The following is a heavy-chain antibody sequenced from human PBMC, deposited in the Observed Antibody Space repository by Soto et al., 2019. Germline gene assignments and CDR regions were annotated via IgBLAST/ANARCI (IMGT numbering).Heavy chain of an antibody. CDR1: GGSFSSNDHY. D-gene: IGHD1-26*01. CDR3: ARLQGTYWGVDY. CDR2: IHYSGSA. Sequence: QVQLQESGPGLVKPSQTLSLTCTVSGGSFSSNDHYWSWIRQPPGKGLEWIGYIHYSGSAYYSPSLKIRVSIAVDTSKNQFSLKLSSVTAADTAVYFCARLQGTYWGVDYWGRGTLVTVSS. V-gene: IGHV4-30-4*08. J-gene: IGHJ4*02.